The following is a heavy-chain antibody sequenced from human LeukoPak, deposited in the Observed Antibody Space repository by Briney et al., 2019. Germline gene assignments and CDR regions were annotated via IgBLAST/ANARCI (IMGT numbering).Heavy chain of an antibody. CDR2: ISNSGGT. J-gene: IGHJ4*02. V-gene: IGHV4-59*08. CDR1: VDSISSYY. Sequence: KPSDTLSLTCTVSVDSISSYYWSWIRQAPGKGPEWIGYISNSGGTNYNPSLRRRVTISADTSKNQFSLKMTSVTAADTAVYFCARHRAGGSFDYWGRGTQVAVSS. CDR3: ARHRAGGSFDY. D-gene: IGHD4-23*01.